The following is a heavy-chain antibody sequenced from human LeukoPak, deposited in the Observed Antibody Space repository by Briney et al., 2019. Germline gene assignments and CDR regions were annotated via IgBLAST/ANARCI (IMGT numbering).Heavy chain of an antibody. J-gene: IGHJ2*01. CDR2: IYYSGST. CDR3: ARRNWYFDL. V-gene: IGHV4-59*08. CDR1: GGSISSYY. Sequence: SETLSLTCTVSGGSISSYYWTWTRQPPGKGLEWIGYIYYSGSTNYNPSLKSRVTISVDTSKNQFSLKLSSVTAADTAVYYCARRNWYFDLWGRGTLVTVSS.